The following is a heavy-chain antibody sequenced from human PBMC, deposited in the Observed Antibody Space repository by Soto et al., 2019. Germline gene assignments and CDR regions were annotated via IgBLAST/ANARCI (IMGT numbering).Heavy chain of an antibody. CDR2: ISSRSTI. CDR3: ARATDH. CDR1: GFTFSTYS. V-gene: IGHV3-48*02. D-gene: IGHD2-21*02. Sequence: EVQLVESGGGLVQPGGSLRLSCAASGFTFSTYSMNWVRQALGKGLEWLSYISSRSTIYYADSVKGRFTISRDNAKNSLYLQMNSLRDEDTAVYYCARATDHWGQGTLVTVSS. J-gene: IGHJ4*02.